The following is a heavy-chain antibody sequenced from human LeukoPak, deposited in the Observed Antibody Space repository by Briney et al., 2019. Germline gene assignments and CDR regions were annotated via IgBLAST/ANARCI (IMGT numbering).Heavy chain of an antibody. J-gene: IGHJ4*02. V-gene: IGHV4-34*01. CDR3: ARGLSPRGYSYGYSPMYYFDY. D-gene: IGHD5-18*01. CDR1: GGSFSGYY. Sequence: SETLSLTCAVYGGSFSGYYWSWIRRPPGKGLEWIGEINHSGSTNYNPSLKSRVTISVDTSKNQFSLKLSSVTAADTAVYYCARGLSPRGYSYGYSPMYYFDYWGQGTLVTVSS. CDR2: INHSGST.